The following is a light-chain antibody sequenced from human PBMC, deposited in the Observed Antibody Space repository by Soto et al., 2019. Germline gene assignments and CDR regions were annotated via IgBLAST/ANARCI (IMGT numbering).Light chain of an antibody. J-gene: IGLJ2*01. V-gene: IGLV1-40*01. Sequence: QSVLTQPPSVSGAPGQRVTISCTGSSSNIGAGYDVHWYQQLPETAPKLLIYGNSNRPSGVPDRFSGSKSGTSAFLAITGLQGEDEADYYCQSYDRSLSGSVFGGGTKLTVL. CDR2: GNS. CDR1: SSNIGAGYD. CDR3: QSYDRSLSGSV.